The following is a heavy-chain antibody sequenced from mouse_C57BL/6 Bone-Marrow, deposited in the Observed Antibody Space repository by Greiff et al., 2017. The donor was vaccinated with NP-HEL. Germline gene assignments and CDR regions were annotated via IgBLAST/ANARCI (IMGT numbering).Heavy chain of an antibody. CDR1: GYTFTDYN. D-gene: IGHD1-1*01. Sequence: EVQLQESGPELVKPGASVKIPCKASGYTFTDYNMDWVKQSHGKSLAWIGDINPNNGGTIYNQKFKGKATLTVDKSSSTAYMELRSLTSEDTAVYYCARGITTVVAHWYFDVWGTGTTVTVSS. J-gene: IGHJ1*03. CDR3: ARGITTVVAHWYFDV. V-gene: IGHV1-18*01. CDR2: INPNNGGT.